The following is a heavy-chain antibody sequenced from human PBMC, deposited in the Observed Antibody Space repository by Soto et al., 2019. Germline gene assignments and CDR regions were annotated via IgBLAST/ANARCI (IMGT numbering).Heavy chain of an antibody. D-gene: IGHD6-19*01. CDR2: ISKDGLDR. Sequence: GGSLRLSCVVSGFTFSDFGMHWVRQSPGEGLAWVASISKDGLDRYYSESVKGRFTISRDNSKNTVFLQMNSLKVEDTAAYFCASPREGQWLVFDHWGQRTLVTVSS. J-gene: IGHJ4*02. CDR1: GFTFSDFG. V-gene: IGHV3-30*19. CDR3: ASPREGQWLVFDH.